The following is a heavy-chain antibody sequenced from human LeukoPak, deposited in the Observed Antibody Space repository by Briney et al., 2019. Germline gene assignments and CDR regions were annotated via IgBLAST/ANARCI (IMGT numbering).Heavy chain of an antibody. V-gene: IGHV4-59*08. CDR1: GVSISSDY. CDR3: ARRLRQNLFDP. D-gene: IGHD4-17*01. Sequence: SETLSLTCTVSGVSISSDYWSWIRLPPGKGLEWIGYIYYSGSSNYNPSLKSRVTMSVDTSKNQFSLKLTSVTAADTAAYYCARRLRQNLFDPWGQGTLVTVSS. CDR2: IYYSGSS. J-gene: IGHJ5*02.